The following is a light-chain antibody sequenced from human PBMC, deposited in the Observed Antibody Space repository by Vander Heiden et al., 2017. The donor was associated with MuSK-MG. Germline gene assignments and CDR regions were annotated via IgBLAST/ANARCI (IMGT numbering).Light chain of an antibody. V-gene: IGKV1-39*01. CDR3: QQSYFFHT. CDR1: QNISHY. J-gene: IGKJ2*01. CDR2: GAS. Sequence: DSQMTQSPSSLSASVGDRATITCRASQNISHYLNWYQQRPGKAPTLLIYGASRLQRGVPSRFSGSGSGPDFTLTITRLQPEDFETYSWQQSYFFHTFGQGTTMDIK.